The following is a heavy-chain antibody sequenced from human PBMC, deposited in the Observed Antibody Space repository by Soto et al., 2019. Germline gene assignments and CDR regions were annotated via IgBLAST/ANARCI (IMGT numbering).Heavy chain of an antibody. D-gene: IGHD1-1*01. CDR3: ARNTIPHPHY. Sequence: EVQLLESGGGLVQPGGSLRLSCAASGFTFSNYAMSWVRQAPGKGLEWVSAISSSGGSTYYADSVKGRFTISRDNSKNTLYLQMNSLRAEDTAVYYCARNTIPHPHYWAHGTLVTVSS. CDR2: ISSSGGST. J-gene: IGHJ4*01. CDR1: GFTFSNYA. V-gene: IGHV3-23*01.